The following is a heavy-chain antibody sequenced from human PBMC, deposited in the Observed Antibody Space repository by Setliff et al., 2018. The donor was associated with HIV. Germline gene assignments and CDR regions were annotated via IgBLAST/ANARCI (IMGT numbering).Heavy chain of an antibody. D-gene: IGHD3-10*01. V-gene: IGHV3-48*01. CDR2: ISSSGVM. Sequence: AGGSLRLSCAASGFTFSAYSMNWVRQAPGKGLEWISYISSSGVMYYADSVKGRFTISRANSKNTLYLQMNSLRAEDTAVYYCAKDPGRRGGYDGYFDFWGRGTLVTVSS. CDR3: AKDPGRRGGYDGYFDF. CDR1: GFTFSAYS. J-gene: IGHJ4*02.